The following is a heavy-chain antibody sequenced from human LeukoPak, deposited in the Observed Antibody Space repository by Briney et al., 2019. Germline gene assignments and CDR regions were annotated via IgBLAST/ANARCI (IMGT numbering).Heavy chain of an antibody. CDR1: GYSFISYW. Sequence: KPGESLKISCKGSGYSFISYWIGWVRQMPGKGLEWMGIIYPGDSDTRYSPSFQGQVTISADKSISTAYLQWSSLKASDTAMYYCATSTTPTTTVVTHDAFDIWGQGTMVTVSS. CDR3: ATSTTPTTTVVTHDAFDI. CDR2: IYPGDSDT. J-gene: IGHJ3*02. V-gene: IGHV5-51*03. D-gene: IGHD4-23*01.